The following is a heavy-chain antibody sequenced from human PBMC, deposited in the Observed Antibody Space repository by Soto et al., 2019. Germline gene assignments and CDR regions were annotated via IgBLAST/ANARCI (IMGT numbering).Heavy chain of an antibody. V-gene: IGHV1-8*01. CDR1: GYTFTNYD. CDR3: ARADCRDRSTVNWFDP. J-gene: IGHJ5*02. Sequence: AAVKVSCKASGYTFTNYDINWVRQATGQGLEWMGWMNPNSGHTGYAQKFQGRVTLTRDTSTSTAYMELSSLTCEDTAVYYCARADCRDRSTVNWFDPWGQGTLVTVSS. D-gene: IGHD4-17*01. CDR2: MNPNSGHT.